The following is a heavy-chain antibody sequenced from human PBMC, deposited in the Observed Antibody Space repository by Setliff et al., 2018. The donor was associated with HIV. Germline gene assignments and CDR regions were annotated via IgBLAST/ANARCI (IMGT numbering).Heavy chain of an antibody. CDR1: GFTFSSSA. J-gene: IGHJ5*02. CDR2: ISGTGVST. V-gene: IGHV3-23*01. Sequence: PGGSLRLSCAASGFTFSSSAMNGVRQAPGEGLEWVSSISGTGVSTHYADSVKGRFTISRDNSKNTVFLQMNSLRGEDTAVYYCAALKGYSYGRGCFDPWGQGTLVTVSS. D-gene: IGHD5-18*01. CDR3: AALKGYSYGRGCFDP.